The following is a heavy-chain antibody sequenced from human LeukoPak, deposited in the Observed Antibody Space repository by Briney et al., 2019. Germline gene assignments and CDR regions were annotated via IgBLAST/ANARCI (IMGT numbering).Heavy chain of an antibody. V-gene: IGHV4-34*01. Sequence: SETLSLTCAVYGGSFSGYYWSWIRQPPGKGLEWIGEINPSGSTNYNPSLKSRVTISVDTSKNQFSLKLSSVTAADTAVYYCARRLNWAYFDYWGQGTLVTVSS. J-gene: IGHJ4*02. CDR3: ARRLNWAYFDY. CDR1: GGSFSGYY. D-gene: IGHD7-27*01. CDR2: INPSGST.